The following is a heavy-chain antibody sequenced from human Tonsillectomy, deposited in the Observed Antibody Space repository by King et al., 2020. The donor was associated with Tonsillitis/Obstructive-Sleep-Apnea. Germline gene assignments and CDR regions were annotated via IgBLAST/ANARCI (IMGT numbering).Heavy chain of an antibody. V-gene: IGHV4-34*01. J-gene: IGHJ6*02. Sequence: VQLQQWGAGLLKPSETLSLTCTVYGGSFSGYYWSWIRQPPGKGLEWIGEIDHSGSTNYNPSLKSRVTISVDTSNNQFSLKLSSVTAADTAVYYCARLGDYYYGMDVWGQGTTVTVSS. D-gene: IGHD3-16*01. CDR1: GGSFSGYY. CDR3: ARLGDYYYGMDV. CDR2: IDHSGST.